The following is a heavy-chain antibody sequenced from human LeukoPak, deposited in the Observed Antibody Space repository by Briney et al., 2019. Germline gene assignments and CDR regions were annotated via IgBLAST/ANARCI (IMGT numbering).Heavy chain of an antibody. CDR3: ARESPIYYFDY. D-gene: IGHD3-3*01. J-gene: IGHJ4*02. V-gene: IGHV1-69*04. CDR1: RGTLTRYT. Sequence: SSEKVSCKTSRGTLTRYTISWVRQAPGQELEWMGRIIPILGIAHYAQKFQGRVTITADKSTSTEHMELSSLGSEDTSVYCCARESPIYYFDYWGQGTLVTVSS. CDR2: IIPILGIA.